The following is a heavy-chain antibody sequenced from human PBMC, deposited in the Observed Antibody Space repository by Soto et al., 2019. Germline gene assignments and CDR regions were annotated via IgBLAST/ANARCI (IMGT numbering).Heavy chain of an antibody. CDR3: ARDFGKYYDILTGYYATGIDY. CDR1: GYTFTSYA. Sequence: QVQLVQSGAEVKKPGASVKVSCKASGYTFTSYAISWVRHAPGQGLEWMGWISAYNGNTNYAQKLQGRVTMTTDTSTSTAYVELRSLRSDDTAVYYCARDFGKYYDILTGYYATGIDYWAQGTLVTVSS. D-gene: IGHD3-9*01. J-gene: IGHJ4*02. V-gene: IGHV1-18*01. CDR2: ISAYNGNT.